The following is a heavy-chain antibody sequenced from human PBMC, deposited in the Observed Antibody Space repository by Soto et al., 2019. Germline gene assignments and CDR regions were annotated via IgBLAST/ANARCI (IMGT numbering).Heavy chain of an antibody. J-gene: IGHJ3*02. V-gene: IGHV4-30-2*01. CDR3: ARGYNGAFHI. Sequence: PSETLSLTCSVSGGSINSGDYSWNWIRQPPGRGLEWIGYIYPTESTYYNPSLSRVTISLDTSQNQFSLKMTSVTAADTAVYYCARGYNGAFHIWGQGIMVTVSS. CDR2: IYPTEST. CDR1: GGSINSGDYS. D-gene: IGHD1-20*01.